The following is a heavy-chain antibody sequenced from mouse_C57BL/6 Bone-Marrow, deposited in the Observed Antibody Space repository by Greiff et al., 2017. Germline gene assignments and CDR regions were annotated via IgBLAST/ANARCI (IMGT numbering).Heavy chain of an antibody. J-gene: IGHJ4*01. CDR2: IYPGGGYT. V-gene: IGHV1-63*01. D-gene: IGHD2-5*01. Sequence: QVQLQQSGAELVRPGTSVKMSCKASGYTFTNYWIGWAKQRPGHGLEWIGDIYPGGGYTNYNEKFKGKATLTADKSSSTAYMQFSSLTSEDSAIYYCAYYSNYYAMDYWGQGTSVTVSS. CDR3: AYYSNYYAMDY. CDR1: GYTFTNYW.